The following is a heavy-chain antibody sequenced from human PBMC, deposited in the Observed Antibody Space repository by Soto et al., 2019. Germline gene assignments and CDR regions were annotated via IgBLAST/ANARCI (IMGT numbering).Heavy chain of an antibody. Sequence: GGSLRLSCAASGFTFSSYAMSWVRQAPGKGLEWVSAISSSGGNTYYTDSVKGRFTISRDNSKNTLYLQMNSLRAEDTAIYYCAKRPTSTGFGDPFDIWGQGTMVTVSS. J-gene: IGHJ3*02. V-gene: IGHV3-23*01. D-gene: IGHD3-10*01. CDR2: ISSSGGNT. CDR1: GFTFSSYA. CDR3: AKRPTSTGFGDPFDI.